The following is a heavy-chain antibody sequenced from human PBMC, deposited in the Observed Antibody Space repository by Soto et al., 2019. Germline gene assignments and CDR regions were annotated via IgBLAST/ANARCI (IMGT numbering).Heavy chain of an antibody. V-gene: IGHV6-1*01. J-gene: IGHJ4*02. CDR2: TYYRSKWYN. D-gene: IGHD5-18*01. Sequence: SQTLSLTCAISGDGVSSHSAAWNWIRQSPSRGLEWLGRTYYRSKWYNDYAVSVKSRITINPDTSKNQFSLQLNSVTPEDTAVYYCVRYQGIQLWYYFDYCGRGTLVTGSS. CDR1: GDGVSSHSAA. CDR3: VRYQGIQLWYYFDY.